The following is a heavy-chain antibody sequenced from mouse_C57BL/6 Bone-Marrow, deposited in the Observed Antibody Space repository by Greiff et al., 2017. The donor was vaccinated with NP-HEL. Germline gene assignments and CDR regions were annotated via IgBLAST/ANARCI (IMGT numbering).Heavy chain of an antibody. CDR3: ERYGRWLLSYAMDY. D-gene: IGHD2-3*01. CDR2: IHPNSGST. V-gene: IGHV1-64*01. CDR1: GYTFTSYW. J-gene: IGHJ4*01. Sequence: QVQLQQPGAELVKPGASVKLSCKASGYTFTSYWMHWVKQRPGQGLEWIGMIHPNSGSTNYNEKFKSKATLTVDKSSSTAYMQLSSLTSEDSAVYYCERYGRWLLSYAMDYWGQGTSVTVSS.